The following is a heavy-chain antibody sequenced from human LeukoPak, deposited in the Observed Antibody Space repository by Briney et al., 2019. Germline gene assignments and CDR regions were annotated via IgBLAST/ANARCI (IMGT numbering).Heavy chain of an antibody. J-gene: IGHJ4*02. CDR3: AKEDIAAAGFDY. CDR2: IWYDGSNK. Sequence: PGRSLRLSCAASGFTFSSNGMHWVRQAPGKGLEWVAVIWYDGSNKYYADSVKGRFTISRDNSKNTLYLQMNSLRAEDTAVYYCAKEDIAAAGFDYWGQGTLVTVSS. CDR1: GFTFSSNG. V-gene: IGHV3-33*06. D-gene: IGHD6-13*01.